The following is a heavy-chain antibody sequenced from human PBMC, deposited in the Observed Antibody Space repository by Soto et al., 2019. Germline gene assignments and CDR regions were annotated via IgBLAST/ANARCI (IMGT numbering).Heavy chain of an antibody. CDR2: IYPGDSDT. CDR1: GYSFTSYW. Sequence: PGESLKISCKGSGYSFTSYWIGWVRQMPGKGLEWMGIIYPGDSDTRYSPSFQGQVTISADKSISTAYLQWSSLKASDTAMYYCARHLQLWTHYYYYGMDVWGQGTTVTVSS. CDR3: ARHLQLWTHYYYYGMDV. V-gene: IGHV5-51*01. D-gene: IGHD5-18*01. J-gene: IGHJ6*02.